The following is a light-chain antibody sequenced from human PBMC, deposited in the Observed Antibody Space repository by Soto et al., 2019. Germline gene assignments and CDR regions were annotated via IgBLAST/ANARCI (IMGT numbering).Light chain of an antibody. V-gene: IGKV1-39*01. Sequence: DIQMTQSPSSLSASVGDRVTITCRASQSISTNSNWYQQKPGKAPKRLVYASSSLQTGGPSRFTGSRSGKDFNSTISSLQPEDSATYYCQRSYDPSWTFGEGTKVEIK. CDR2: ASS. CDR3: QRSYDPSWT. CDR1: QSISTN. J-gene: IGKJ1*01.